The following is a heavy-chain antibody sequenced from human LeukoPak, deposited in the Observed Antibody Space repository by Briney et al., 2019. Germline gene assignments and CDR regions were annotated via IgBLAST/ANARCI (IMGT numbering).Heavy chain of an antibody. CDR1: GFTVSSNY. CDR3: AKDPGGPRDY. CDR2: ISDSGGST. J-gene: IGHJ4*02. V-gene: IGHV3-23*01. D-gene: IGHD3-16*01. Sequence: PGGSLRLSCAASGFTVSSNYMSWVRQAPGKGLKWVSSISDSGGSTYYADSVKGRFTISRDNSKNTLYLQMNTLRAEDTAIYYCAKDPGGPRDYWGQGTLVTVSS.